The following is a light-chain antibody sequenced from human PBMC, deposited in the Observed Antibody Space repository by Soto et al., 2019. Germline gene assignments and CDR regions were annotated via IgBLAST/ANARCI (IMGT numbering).Light chain of an antibody. CDR1: QGIGTN. CDR3: QQYNKWPPWT. J-gene: IGKJ1*01. Sequence: EIVMTQSPPTLSVSPGERATLSCRPSQGIGTNLAWYQQKPAQAPRLVISASSIRASDFPARFSGSGSGTEFTLTLSGLQSDDFAVYFCQQYNKWPPWTFGHGTKVEIK. CDR2: ASS. V-gene: IGKV3-15*01.